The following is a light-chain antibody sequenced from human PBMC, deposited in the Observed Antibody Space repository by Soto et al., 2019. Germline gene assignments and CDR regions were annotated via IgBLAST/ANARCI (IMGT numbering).Light chain of an antibody. CDR3: QQYDVAPMT. J-gene: IGKJ3*01. V-gene: IGKV1-33*01. CDR1: EVVGIY. Sequence: DLQMTQSPSSLSASVGDRVTVTCRASEVVGIYLNWYQQKPGKAPKLLIYDASDLETGVPSRFSGSGSVTDFTLTISSLHPEDAATYFCQQYDVAPMTFGPGTQVEI. CDR2: DAS.